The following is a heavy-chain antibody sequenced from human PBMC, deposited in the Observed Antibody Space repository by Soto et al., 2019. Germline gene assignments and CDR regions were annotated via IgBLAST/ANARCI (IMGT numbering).Heavy chain of an antibody. V-gene: IGHV2-5*02. Sequence: QITLKESGPTLVKPTQTLTLTCTFSGFSLSSNGVGVAWIRQPPGKALEWLALIYWDDDKRYSPSLKRRVTIIKDNSKNQVVLRMTNVDPVDTGTYYCAHGSRMTDAFDVWGQGTLVTVSS. CDR1: GFSLSSNGVG. J-gene: IGHJ3*01. D-gene: IGHD2-15*01. CDR3: AHGSRMTDAFDV. CDR2: IYWDDDK.